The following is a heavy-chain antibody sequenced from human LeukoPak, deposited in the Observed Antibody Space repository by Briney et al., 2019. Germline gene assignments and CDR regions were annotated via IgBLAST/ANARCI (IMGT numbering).Heavy chain of an antibody. CDR3: ARGGSKMGTYYFDY. V-gene: IGHV3-66*01. CDR1: GFTVSSNY. Sequence: GGSLRLSCAASGFTVSSNYMSWVRQAPGKGLEWVSSIRDSAYRTYYADSVKGRFTISRDNSKNTLYLQMNSLRAEDTAVYYCARGGSKMGTYYFDYWGQGTLVTVSS. J-gene: IGHJ4*02. CDR2: IRDSAYRT. D-gene: IGHD3-16*01.